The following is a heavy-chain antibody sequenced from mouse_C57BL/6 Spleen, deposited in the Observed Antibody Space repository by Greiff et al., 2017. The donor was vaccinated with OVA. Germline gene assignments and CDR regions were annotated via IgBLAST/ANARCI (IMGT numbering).Heavy chain of an antibody. CDR1: GYSITSGYY. CDR3: AREGYYGSSLDWFAY. Sequence: LVESGPGLVKPSQSLSLTCSVTGYSITSGYYWHWIRQFPGNKLEWMGYISYDGSNNYNPSLKNRISITRDTSKNQFFLKLNSVTTEDTATYYCAREGYYGSSLDWFAYWGQGTLVTVSA. CDR2: ISYDGSN. V-gene: IGHV3-6*01. J-gene: IGHJ3*01. D-gene: IGHD1-1*01.